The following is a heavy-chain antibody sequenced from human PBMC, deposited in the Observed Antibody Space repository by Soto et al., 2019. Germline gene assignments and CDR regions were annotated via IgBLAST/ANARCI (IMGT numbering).Heavy chain of an antibody. Sequence: LRLSCAASGFTFSSYWMHWVRQVPGKGLEWVSLISWDGESTYYADPVKGRFTVSRDNSEKSLYLQMNSVRVDDTALYYCAKVGQLDITTGHAYFDHWGQGTLVTVSS. V-gene: IGHV3-43*01. J-gene: IGHJ4*02. CDR1: GFTFSSYW. D-gene: IGHD5-12*01. CDR3: AKVGQLDITTGHAYFDH. CDR2: ISWDGEST.